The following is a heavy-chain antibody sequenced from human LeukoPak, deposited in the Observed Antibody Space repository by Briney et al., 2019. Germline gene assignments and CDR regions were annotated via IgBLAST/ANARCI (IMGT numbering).Heavy chain of an antibody. CDR1: GGSISSSSYY. V-gene: IGHV4-39*07. J-gene: IGHJ5*02. CDR3: AETNTQDWFDP. Sequence: KASETPSLTCSVFGGSISSSSYYWGWIRQSPGKGLEWIASIYHDGNTFYNPSLKSRVAISVDTAKSQVSLRLRSVTAADTAVYYCAETNTQDWFDPWGQGTLVTVSS. D-gene: IGHD1-7*01. CDR2: IYHDGNT.